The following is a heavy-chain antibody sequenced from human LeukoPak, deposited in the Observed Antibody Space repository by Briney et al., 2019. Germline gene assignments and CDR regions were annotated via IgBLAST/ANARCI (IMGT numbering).Heavy chain of an antibody. V-gene: IGHV3-30*03. CDR3: ATGEVMGY. D-gene: IGHD3-10*01. J-gene: IGHJ4*02. CDR1: GFTFSSYG. Sequence: GRSLRLSCAASGFTFSSYGMHWVRQAPGKGLEWVAVISYDGSNKYYADSVKGRFTISRDNSKNTLYLQMNSLRAEDTAVYYCATGEVMGYWGQGTLVTVPS. CDR2: ISYDGSNK.